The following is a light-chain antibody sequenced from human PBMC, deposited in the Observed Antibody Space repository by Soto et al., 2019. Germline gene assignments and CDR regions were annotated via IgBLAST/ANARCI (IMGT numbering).Light chain of an antibody. CDR1: QGIRSA. J-gene: IGKJ1*01. CDR2: AAS. V-gene: IGKV1-17*01. Sequence: IQVTQSPSSLSASVGDRVTITCRTSQGIRSALGWYQQKPGKVPKLLIYAASTLQSGVPSRFSGRGSGTEFTLTISSLQPDDFATYYCQHYNSYSEAFGQGTKVDIK. CDR3: QHYNSYSEA.